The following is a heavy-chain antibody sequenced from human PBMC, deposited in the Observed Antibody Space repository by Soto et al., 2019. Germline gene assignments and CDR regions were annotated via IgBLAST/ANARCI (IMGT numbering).Heavy chain of an antibody. V-gene: IGHV3-33*01. Sequence: QVQLVESGGGVGQPGRSLRLSCAASGFTFRNYGMHWVRQAPGKGLEWLAVIWYDGSNKYYADSVKGRFTISRDNSKNTLYLQMNSLRAEDTAVYYCARDVRSRRYDLWGQGTLVIVSS. D-gene: IGHD3-10*02. CDR3: ARDVRSRRYDL. CDR2: IWYDGSNK. CDR1: GFTFRNYG. J-gene: IGHJ5*02.